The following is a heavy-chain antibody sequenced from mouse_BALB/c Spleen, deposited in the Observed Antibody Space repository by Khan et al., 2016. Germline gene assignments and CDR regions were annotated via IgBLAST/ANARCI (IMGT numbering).Heavy chain of an antibody. CDR3: ARGIYYYGSSYAMDY. CDR2: IYPGDGST. D-gene: IGHD1-1*01. J-gene: IGHJ4*01. Sequence: QVQLQQSGPELVKPGASVKMSCKASGYTFTSYYIHWVKQRPGQGLEWIGWIYPGDGSTKYNEKFKGKTTLTADKSSSTAYMLLSSLTSEDSAIYFCARGIYYYGSSYAMDYWGQGTSVTVSS. V-gene: IGHV1S56*01. CDR1: GYTFTSYY.